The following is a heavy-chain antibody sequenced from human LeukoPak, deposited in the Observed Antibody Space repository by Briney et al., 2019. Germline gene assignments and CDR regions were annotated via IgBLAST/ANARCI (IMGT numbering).Heavy chain of an antibody. V-gene: IGHV4-39*02. D-gene: IGHD3-3*01. Sequence: PSETLSLTCTVSGGSISSSSYYWGWLRQPPGKGLEWIGSIYYTGSTYYNPSLKSRVTISVDTSKNQFSLKLSSVTAADTAVYYCARDFYDFWSGSIRFDPWGQGTLVTVSS. CDR3: ARDFYDFWSGSIRFDP. J-gene: IGHJ5*02. CDR2: IYYTGST. CDR1: GGSISSSSYY.